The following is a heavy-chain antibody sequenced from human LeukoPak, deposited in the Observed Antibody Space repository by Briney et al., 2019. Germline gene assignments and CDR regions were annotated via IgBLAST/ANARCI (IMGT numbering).Heavy chain of an antibody. V-gene: IGHV3-30-3*01. CDR3: ARDLSGHWTYDY. CDR2: ISLDGNNE. J-gene: IGHJ4*01. CDR1: VFTFRNYY. D-gene: IGHD1-1*01. Sequence: GRSLRLSCAASVFTFRNYYMHWVRQAPCKGLEWVAVISLDGNNEYYADSVKGRFSLSRDNSMNTLYLQLNSLRTEDTAMYYCARDLSGHWTYDYWGQGTLVTVSS.